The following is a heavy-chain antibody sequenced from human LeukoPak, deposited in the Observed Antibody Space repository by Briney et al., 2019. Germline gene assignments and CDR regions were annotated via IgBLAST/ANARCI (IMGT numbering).Heavy chain of an antibody. Sequence: QAGGSLRLSCTASGFTFSSYGMHWVRQAPGKGLEWVAFIRYDGSNKYYADSVKGRFTISRDNSKNTLYLQMNSLRAEDTAVYYCARANFWSGYYNRHDAFDIWGQGTMVAVSS. CDR2: IRYDGSNK. CDR3: ARANFWSGYYNRHDAFDI. CDR1: GFTFSSYG. J-gene: IGHJ3*02. V-gene: IGHV3-30*02. D-gene: IGHD3-3*01.